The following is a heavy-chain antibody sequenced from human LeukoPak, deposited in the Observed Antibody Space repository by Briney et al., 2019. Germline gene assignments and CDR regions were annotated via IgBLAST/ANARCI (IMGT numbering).Heavy chain of an antibody. D-gene: IGHD2-8*01. V-gene: IGHV3-7*01. Sequence: GGSLRLSCAASGFTFSSYWMTWVRQAPGMGLEWVAYIKHDGSDKTYADSVKGRYTISRDNAKNSLYLLMNSLTAEDTAVYYCATNVWGWGQGTLVTVSS. CDR2: IKHDGSDK. J-gene: IGHJ4*02. CDR3: ATNVWG. CDR1: GFTFSSYW.